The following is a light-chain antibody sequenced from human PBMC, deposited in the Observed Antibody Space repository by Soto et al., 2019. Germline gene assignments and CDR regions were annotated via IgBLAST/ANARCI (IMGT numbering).Light chain of an antibody. Sequence: DIQMTQSPSTLSASVGDSVTISCRASQAISSNLAWYQQKPGKAPKLLIYAASTLQSGVPSRFSGSGSGTEFTLTINSLQPEDFATYYCQQFNSSPLTFGGGAKVAIK. CDR3: QQFNSSPLT. V-gene: IGKV1-9*01. CDR2: AAS. J-gene: IGKJ4*01. CDR1: QAISSN.